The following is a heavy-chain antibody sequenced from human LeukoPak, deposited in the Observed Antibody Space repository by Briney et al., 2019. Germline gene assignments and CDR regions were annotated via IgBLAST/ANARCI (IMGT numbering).Heavy chain of an antibody. D-gene: IGHD3-10*01. CDR2: INPNSGGT. V-gene: IGHV1-2*02. J-gene: IGHJ5*02. CDR3: ARDQLLQNDWFDP. Sequence: ASVKVSCKASGYTFTGYYMHWVRQAPGQGLEWMGWINPNSGGTNYAQKFQGRVTMTRDTSISTAYMELSRLRSDDTAVYYCARDQLLQNDWFDPWGQGTLVTVSS. CDR1: GYTFTGYY.